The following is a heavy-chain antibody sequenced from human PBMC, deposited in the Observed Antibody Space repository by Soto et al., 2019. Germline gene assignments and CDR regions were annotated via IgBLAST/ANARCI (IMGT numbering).Heavy chain of an antibody. CDR2: ISSSGSTI. J-gene: IGHJ5*02. D-gene: IGHD6-13*01. CDR1: GFTFSSYE. CDR3: ARGDSSSWYSSNWFDP. V-gene: IGHV3-48*03. Sequence: GGSLRLSCAASGFTFSSYEMNWVRQAPGKGLEWVSYISSSGSTIYYADSVKGRFAISRDNAKNSLYLQMNSLRAEDTAVYYCARGDSSSWYSSNWFDPWGQGTLVTVSS.